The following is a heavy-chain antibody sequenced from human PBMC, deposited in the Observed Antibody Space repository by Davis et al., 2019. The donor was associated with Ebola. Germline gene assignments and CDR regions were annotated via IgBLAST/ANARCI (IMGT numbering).Heavy chain of an antibody. J-gene: IGHJ4*02. Sequence: WESLKISCKGSGYSFSSHWIGWVRQMPGKGLEWMGIIFTGYSDTGYRPAFRGQVTITADKSFSTAYLQWSSLKASDTAMYYCARRGSSWYEPMVDYWGQGTLVTVSS. CDR3: ARRGSSWYEPMVDY. D-gene: IGHD6-13*01. CDR1: GYSFSSHW. V-gene: IGHV5-51*01. CDR2: IFTGYSDT.